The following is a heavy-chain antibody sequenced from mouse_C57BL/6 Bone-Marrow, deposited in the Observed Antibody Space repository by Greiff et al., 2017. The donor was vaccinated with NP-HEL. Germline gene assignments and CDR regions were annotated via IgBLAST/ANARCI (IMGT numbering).Heavy chain of an antibody. CDR1: GYAFTNYL. Sequence: VQLQQSGAELVRPGTSVKVSCKASGYAFTNYLIEWVKQRPGQGLEWIGVINPGSGGTNYNEKFKGKATLTADKSSSTAYMQLSSLTSEYSAVYFCAPNPPWFAYWGQGTLVTVSA. J-gene: IGHJ3*01. CDR3: APNPPWFAY. V-gene: IGHV1-54*01. CDR2: INPGSGGT.